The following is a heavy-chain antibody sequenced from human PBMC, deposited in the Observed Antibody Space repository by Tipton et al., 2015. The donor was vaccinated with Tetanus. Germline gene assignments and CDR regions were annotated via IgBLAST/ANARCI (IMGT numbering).Heavy chain of an antibody. CDR2: IYYSGST. CDR1: GGSISSYY. J-gene: IGHJ5*02. D-gene: IGHD6-13*01. V-gene: IGHV4-59*01. CDR3: AREVAAPGTNWFDP. Sequence: TLSLTCTVSGGSISSYYWSWIRQPPGKGLEWIGYIYYSGSTNYNPSLKSRVTISVDMSKNQFSLKLSSVTAADTAVYYCAREVAAPGTNWFDPWGQGTLVTVSS.